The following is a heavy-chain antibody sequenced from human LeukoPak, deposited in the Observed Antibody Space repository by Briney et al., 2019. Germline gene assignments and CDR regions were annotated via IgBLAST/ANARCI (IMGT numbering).Heavy chain of an antibody. D-gene: IGHD1-26*01. CDR1: GGSISSSSYY. CDR2: IYYSGST. CDR3: ARDFAVSQGGATFDAFDI. V-gene: IGHV4-39*07. Sequence: PSETLSLTCTVSGGSISSSSYYWGWIRQPPGKGLEWIGSIYYSGSTYYNPSLKSRVTISVDTSKNQFSLKLSSVTAADTAVYYCARDFAVSQGGATFDAFDIWGQGTMVTVSS. J-gene: IGHJ3*02.